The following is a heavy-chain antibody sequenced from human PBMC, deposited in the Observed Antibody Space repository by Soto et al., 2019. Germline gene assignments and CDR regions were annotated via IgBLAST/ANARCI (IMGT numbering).Heavy chain of an antibody. CDR1: GFRLSDSA. Sequence: EVQLLESGGGLVQPGGSLRLSCAASGFRLSDSAVSWVRQAPGKGLEWVSSLSVTGDSAFYSDSVKGRFTISRDISKSTLYLHMNSLRAEDTAVYYCAKNGCSYPACYPYYYYVAVWGRATTVTVSS. V-gene: IGHV3-23*05. CDR2: LSVTGDSA. CDR3: AKNGCSYPACYPYYYYVAV. D-gene: IGHD2-15*01. J-gene: IGHJ6*03.